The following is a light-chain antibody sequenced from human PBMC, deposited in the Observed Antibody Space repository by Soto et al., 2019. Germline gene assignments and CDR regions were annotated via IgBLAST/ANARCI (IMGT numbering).Light chain of an antibody. J-gene: IGLJ3*02. CDR1: SDDVGGYNY. Sequence: QSVLTQPASVSGSPGQSITISCTGTSDDVGGYNYVSWYQQYPGKAPQLIIYEVSNRPSGVSNRISGSKSVSTASLTISGLRADDEAAYYCSSYTRSSTWVFGGGTKLTVL. CDR2: EVS. CDR3: SSYTRSSTWV. V-gene: IGLV2-14*01.